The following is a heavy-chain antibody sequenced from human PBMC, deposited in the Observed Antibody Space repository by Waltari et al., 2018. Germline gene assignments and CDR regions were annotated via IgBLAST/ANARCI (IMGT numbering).Heavy chain of an antibody. V-gene: IGHV3-48*03. Sequence: EVQLVESGGGLVQPGGSLRLSCAASGFTFSSYEMNWVRKAPGKGLAGVSYISSSGSTIYYADSVKGRFTISRDNAKNSLYLQINSLRAEDTAVYYCARDPDGAMVRGAAGWFDPWGQGTLVTVSS. D-gene: IGHD3-10*01. CDR2: ISSSGSTI. J-gene: IGHJ5*02. CDR3: ARDPDGAMVRGAAGWFDP. CDR1: GFTFSSYE.